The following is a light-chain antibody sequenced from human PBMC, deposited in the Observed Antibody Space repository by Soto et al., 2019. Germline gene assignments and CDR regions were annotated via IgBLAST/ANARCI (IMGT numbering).Light chain of an antibody. V-gene: IGKV3-11*01. CDR3: QQRNNWPST. CDR1: QSVRSY. Sequence: EIVLTQSPVTLSLSPGERATLSCRASQSVRSYLAWYQQKPGQAPRLLIYDAFKRATGIPARFSGSGSGTDFTLTISSPEPEDFADYYCQQRNNWPSTFGRGTNVEIK. CDR2: DAF. J-gene: IGKJ4*01.